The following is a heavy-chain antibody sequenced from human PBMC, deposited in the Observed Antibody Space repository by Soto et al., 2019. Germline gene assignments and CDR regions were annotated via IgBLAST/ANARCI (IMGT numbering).Heavy chain of an antibody. J-gene: IGHJ5*02. V-gene: IGHV3-23*01. CDR1: GFTFSSYA. CDR2: ISGSGGST. D-gene: IGHD3-10*01. CDR3: AKVGDYYGSGSPPRGWFDP. Sequence: EVQLLESGGGLVQPGGSLRLSCAASGFTFSSYAMSWVRQAPGKGLEWVSAISGSGGSTYYADSVKGRFTISRDNSKNTLYLQMNSRRAEDTAVYYCAKVGDYYGSGSPPRGWFDPWGQGTLVTVSS.